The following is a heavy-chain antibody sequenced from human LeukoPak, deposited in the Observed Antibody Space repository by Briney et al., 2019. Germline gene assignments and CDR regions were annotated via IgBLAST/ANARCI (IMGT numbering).Heavy chain of an antibody. Sequence: SETLSLTCTVSGDSIISSFWNSIRQPPGQRLEWIGNIYYSGSTNYNPALKSRVTFSVDTTKNQVSLKLSSATAADTAVYYCARGALGAHPVDYWGQGTLVIVSS. J-gene: IGHJ4*02. CDR1: GDSIISSF. D-gene: IGHD1-26*01. CDR3: ARGALGAHPVDY. CDR2: IYYSGST. V-gene: IGHV4-59*01.